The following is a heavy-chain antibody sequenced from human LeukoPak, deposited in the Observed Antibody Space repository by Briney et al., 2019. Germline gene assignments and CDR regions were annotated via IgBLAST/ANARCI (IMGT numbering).Heavy chain of an antibody. J-gene: IGHJ4*02. CDR3: ANSRPMVRGVPDY. CDR2: ISGSGGNT. V-gene: IGHV3-23*01. Sequence: PGGSLRLSCAASGFTFSNYAMSWVRQAPGKGLEWVSAISGSGGNTYYADSVKGRFTISRDNSKNTLYLQMNSLRAEDTAVYYCANSRPMVRGVPDYWGQGTLVTVSS. D-gene: IGHD3-10*01. CDR1: GFTFSNYA.